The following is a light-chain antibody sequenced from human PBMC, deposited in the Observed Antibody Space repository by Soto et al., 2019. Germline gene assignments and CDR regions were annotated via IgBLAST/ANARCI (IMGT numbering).Light chain of an antibody. CDR3: LQFVGSSRT. Sequence: EIVLTQSPGTLSLSPGERATLSCRASQGVSNTYLAWYQQKPGQAPRLLIYGASFRATGIPDRFSGSVSGTDFTLTITRLEPEDFAVYYCLQFVGSSRTFGQGTKVDIK. J-gene: IGKJ1*01. CDR2: GAS. CDR1: QGVSNTY. V-gene: IGKV3-20*01.